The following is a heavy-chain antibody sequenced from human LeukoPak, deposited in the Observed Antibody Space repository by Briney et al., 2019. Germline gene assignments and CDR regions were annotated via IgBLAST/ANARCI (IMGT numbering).Heavy chain of an antibody. Sequence: GGSLRLSCAASGFTVSSDYMSWVRQAPGKGLEWVAVISYDGSNKYYADSVKGRFTISRDNSKNTLYLQMNSLRAEDTAVYYCAKDLPYYDILTGYYGPDYWGQGTLVTVSS. J-gene: IGHJ4*02. CDR1: GFTVSSDY. CDR2: ISYDGSNK. D-gene: IGHD3-9*01. V-gene: IGHV3-30*18. CDR3: AKDLPYYDILTGYYGPDY.